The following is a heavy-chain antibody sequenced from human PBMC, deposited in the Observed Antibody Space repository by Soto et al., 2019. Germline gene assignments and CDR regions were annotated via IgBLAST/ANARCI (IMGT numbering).Heavy chain of an antibody. Sequence: QVQLVQSETEVKKPGASVKVSCKASGYIFTNYDITWVRQAPGQGLEWMGWVSGYTGNTKYAQKFQDRVTMTTDTSKSTVYMELRSLRSDDTAVYYCARFGSATYYYYGVDVWGQGNTVFVSS. CDR1: GYIFTNYD. J-gene: IGHJ6*02. V-gene: IGHV1-18*01. CDR2: VSGYTGNT. CDR3: ARFGSATYYYYGVDV. D-gene: IGHD3-10*01.